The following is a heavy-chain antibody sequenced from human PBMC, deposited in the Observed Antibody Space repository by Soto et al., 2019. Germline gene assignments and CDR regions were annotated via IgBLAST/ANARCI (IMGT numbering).Heavy chain of an antibody. Sequence: SVKVSCKASGFTFTSSAMQWVRQARGQRLEWIGWIVVGSGNTNYAQKFQERVTITRDMSTSTAYMELSSLRSEDTAVYYCAASIFRPLDAFDIWGQGTMVTVSS. CDR2: IVVGSGNT. CDR1: GFTFTSSA. V-gene: IGHV1-58*02. CDR3: AASIFRPLDAFDI. J-gene: IGHJ3*02. D-gene: IGHD3-9*01.